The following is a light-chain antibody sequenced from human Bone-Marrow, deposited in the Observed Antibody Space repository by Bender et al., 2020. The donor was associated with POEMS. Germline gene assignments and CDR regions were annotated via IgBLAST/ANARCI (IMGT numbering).Light chain of an antibody. CDR3: SSYAGSNTLL. V-gene: IGLV3-1*01. Sequence: SYELTQPPSVSVSPGQTATMTCSGDKLGHKYASWYQQRPGQSPVLVIYQDTRRPSGIPDRFSGSKSGNTASLTVSGLQAEDEADYYCSSYAGSNTLLFGGGTKLTVL. CDR2: QDT. J-gene: IGLJ3*02. CDR1: KLGHKY.